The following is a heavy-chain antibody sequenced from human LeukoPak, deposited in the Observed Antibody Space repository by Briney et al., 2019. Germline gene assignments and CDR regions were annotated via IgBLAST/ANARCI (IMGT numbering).Heavy chain of an antibody. J-gene: IGHJ4*02. CDR2: ISSSSSTI. V-gene: IGHV3-48*02. Sequence: QTGGSLRLSCAASGFTFSSYSMNWVRQAPGKGLEWGSYISSSSSTIYYADSVKGRFTISRDNAKNSLYLQMNSLRDEDTAVYYCARVLTSDIVVVPAAIAYFDYWGQGTLVTVSS. CDR3: ARVLTSDIVVVPAAIAYFDY. CDR1: GFTFSSYS. D-gene: IGHD2-2*02.